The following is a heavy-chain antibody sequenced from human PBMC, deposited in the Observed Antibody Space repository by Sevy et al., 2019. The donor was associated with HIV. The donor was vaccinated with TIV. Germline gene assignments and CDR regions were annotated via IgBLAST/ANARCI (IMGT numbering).Heavy chain of an antibody. CDR2: INPNSGGT. J-gene: IGHJ3*02. Sequence: ASVKVSYKASGYTFTGYYMHWVRQAPGQGPEWMGWINPNSGGTNYAQKFQGRVTMTRDTSIGTAYMELSRLRSDDTAVYYCARSKRITMVRGAPDAFDIWGQGTMVTVSS. CDR3: ARSKRITMVRGAPDAFDI. D-gene: IGHD3-10*01. CDR1: GYTFTGYY. V-gene: IGHV1-2*02.